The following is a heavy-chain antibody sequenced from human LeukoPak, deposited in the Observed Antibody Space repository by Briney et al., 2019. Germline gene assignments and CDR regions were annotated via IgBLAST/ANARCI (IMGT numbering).Heavy chain of an antibody. CDR3: ARATVTTWWGNAFDI. CDR2: INHSGST. D-gene: IGHD4-17*01. Sequence: SETLSLTCAVYGGSFSGYYWSWIRQPPGKGLEWIGEINHSGSTNYNPSLKSRVTMSVDTSKNQFSLKLSSVTAADTAVYYCARATVTTWWGNAFDIWGQGTMVTVSS. V-gene: IGHV4-34*01. J-gene: IGHJ3*02. CDR1: GGSFSGYY.